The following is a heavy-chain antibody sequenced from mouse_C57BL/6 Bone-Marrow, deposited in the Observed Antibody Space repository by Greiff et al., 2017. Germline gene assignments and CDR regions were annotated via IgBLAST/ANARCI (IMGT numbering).Heavy chain of an antibody. D-gene: IGHD1-1*01. CDR3: ARRGVVATDYAMDY. V-gene: IGHV1-61*01. CDR1: GYTFTSYW. Sequence: QVQLKQPGAELVRPGSSVKLSCKASGYTFTSYWMDWVKQRPGQGLEWIGNIYPSDSETHYNQKFKDKATLTVDKSSSTAYMQLSSLTSEDSAVYYCARRGVVATDYAMDYWGQGTSVTVSS. CDR2: IYPSDSET. J-gene: IGHJ4*01.